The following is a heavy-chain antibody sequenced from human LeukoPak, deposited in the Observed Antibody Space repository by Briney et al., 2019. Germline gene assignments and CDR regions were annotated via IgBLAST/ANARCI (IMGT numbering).Heavy chain of an antibody. Sequence: PGGSLRLSCEASGLTFNKYWMTRVRQAPGKGLEWVANIKQDGSEKNYVDSVKGRFTISRDNAKNSLSLRMNSLSAEYTAVYYCATGYSSGWYFYFQHWGQGSLVSVSS. D-gene: IGHD6-19*01. J-gene: IGHJ1*01. CDR1: GLTFNKYW. CDR2: IKQDGSEK. V-gene: IGHV3-7*01. CDR3: ATGYSSGWYFYFQH.